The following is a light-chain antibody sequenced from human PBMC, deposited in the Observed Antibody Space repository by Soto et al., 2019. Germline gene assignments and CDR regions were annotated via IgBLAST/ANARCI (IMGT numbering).Light chain of an antibody. V-gene: IGLV8-61*01. CDR1: SGSVSTSYY. Sequence: QAVVTQEPSFSVSPGGTVTLTCGLSSGSVSTSYYPSWYQQTPGQAPRTLIYSTNTRSSGVPDRFSGSILGNKAALTITGAHADDESYYYCVLYMGSGISFGGGTKLTVL. CDR3: VLYMGSGIS. CDR2: STN. J-gene: IGLJ2*01.